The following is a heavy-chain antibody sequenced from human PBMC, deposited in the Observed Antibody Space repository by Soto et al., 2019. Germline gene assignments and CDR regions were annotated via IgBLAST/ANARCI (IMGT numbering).Heavy chain of an antibody. D-gene: IGHD3-10*01. V-gene: IGHV1-69*13. CDR3: ARVLRPRGCWFDP. CDR2: IIPIFGTA. CDR1: GGTFSSYA. Sequence: SVNVSCKASGGTFSSYAISWVLQAPGEGLEWMGGIIPIFGTANYAQKFQGRVTITADESTSTAYMELSSLRSEDTAVYYCARVLRPRGCWFDPWGQGTLVTVSS. J-gene: IGHJ5*02.